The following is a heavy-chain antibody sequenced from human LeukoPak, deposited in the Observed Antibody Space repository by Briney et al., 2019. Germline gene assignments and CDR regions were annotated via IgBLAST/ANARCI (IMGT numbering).Heavy chain of an antibody. D-gene: IGHD6-13*01. J-gene: IGHJ6*03. V-gene: IGHV1-2*02. CDR3: ARRRGGAAAGTTYHYYYMDV. CDR2: INPNSGGT. Sequence: ASVKVSCTASGYTFTGYYMHWVRQAPGQGLEWMGWINPNSGGTNYAQKFQGRVTMTRDTSISTAYVELSRLRSDDTAVYYCARRRGGAAAGTTYHYYYMDVWGKGTTVTISS. CDR1: GYTFTGYY.